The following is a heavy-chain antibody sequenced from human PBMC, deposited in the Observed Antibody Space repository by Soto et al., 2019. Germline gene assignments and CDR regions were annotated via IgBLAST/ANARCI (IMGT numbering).Heavy chain of an antibody. CDR3: ARDPYHVLMVNAPNLDGMDV. CDR1: GYTFTTYD. D-gene: IGHD2-8*01. J-gene: IGHJ6*02. V-gene: IGHV1-18*01. CDR2: ISTYNGNA. Sequence: GASVKVSCKASGYTFTTYDISWVRQAPGQGLEWMGRISTYNGNANYPQSLQGRLTMTTDTSTTTAYMELRSLRSDDTAVYYCARDPYHVLMVNAPNLDGMDVWGQGTTVTVSS.